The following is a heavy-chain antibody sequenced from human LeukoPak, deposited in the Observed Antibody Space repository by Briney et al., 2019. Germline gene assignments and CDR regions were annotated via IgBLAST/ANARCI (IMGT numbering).Heavy chain of an antibody. Sequence: GGSLRLSCAASGFTFSSYWMSWVRQAPGKGLEWVANIKRDGSEKYYVDSVKGRFTISRDNAKNSLYLQMNSLRAEDTAVYYCASNSYYDYVWGSTLDPWGQGTLVTVSS. D-gene: IGHD3-16*01. J-gene: IGHJ5*02. CDR3: ASNSYYDYVWGSTLDP. V-gene: IGHV3-7*03. CDR2: IKRDGSEK. CDR1: GFTFSSYW.